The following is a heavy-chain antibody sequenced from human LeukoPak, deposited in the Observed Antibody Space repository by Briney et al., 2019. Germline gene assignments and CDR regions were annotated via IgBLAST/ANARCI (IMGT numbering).Heavy chain of an antibody. V-gene: IGHV3-23*01. CDR3: AKDPRAHTYGWSWRYFDY. Sequence: GGSLRLSCAASGFTFSSYAMSWVRQAPGKGLEWVSAISGSGGSTYYADSVKGRFTISRDNSKNTLYLQMNSLRPEDTAVYYCAKDPRAHTYGWSWRYFDYWGQGTLVIVSS. CDR1: GFTFSSYA. J-gene: IGHJ4*02. CDR2: ISGSGGST. D-gene: IGHD5-18*01.